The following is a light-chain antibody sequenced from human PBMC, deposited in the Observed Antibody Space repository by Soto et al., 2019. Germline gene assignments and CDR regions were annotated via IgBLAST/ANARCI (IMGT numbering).Light chain of an antibody. J-gene: IGLJ2*01. CDR2: DVS. CDR3: SSYRSSNTVVV. CDR1: SSDVGGYNY. Sequence: QSALTQPASVSGSPGQSITISCTGTSSDVGGYNYVSWYQQHPGKAPKLIIYDVSNRPSGVSNRFSGSKSGNTASLTISGLQAEDEADYHCSSYRSSNTVVVFGGGTKVTVL. V-gene: IGLV2-14*01.